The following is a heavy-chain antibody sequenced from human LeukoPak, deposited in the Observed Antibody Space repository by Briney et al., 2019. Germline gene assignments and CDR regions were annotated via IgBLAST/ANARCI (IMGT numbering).Heavy chain of an antibody. CDR1: GFTLSLYW. J-gene: IGHJ3*02. D-gene: IGHD2-15*01. CDR2: IKQDGSEK. CDR3: ARVFQFYSNGFDI. Sequence: AGGSLRLSCAASGFTLSLYWLTWVRQAPGKGLEWVANIKQDGSEKYYVDSVKGRFTISRDNAKSSLYLQMNSLRAEDTAVYYCARVFQFYSNGFDIWGPGTMVTVSS. V-gene: IGHV3-7*03.